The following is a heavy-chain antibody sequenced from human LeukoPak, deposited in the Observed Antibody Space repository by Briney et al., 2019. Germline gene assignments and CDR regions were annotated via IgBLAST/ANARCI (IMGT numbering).Heavy chain of an antibody. CDR3: ARERHNRSIAVAGYDAFDI. CDR2: IYYSGST. D-gene: IGHD6-19*01. CDR1: GGSISSYY. V-gene: IGHV4-59*12. J-gene: IGHJ3*02. Sequence: SETLSLTCTVSGGSISSYYWSWIRQPPGKGLEWIGYIYYSGSTNYNPSLKSRVTISVDTSKNQFSLKLSSVTAADTAVYYCARERHNRSIAVAGYDAFDIWGQGTMVTVSS.